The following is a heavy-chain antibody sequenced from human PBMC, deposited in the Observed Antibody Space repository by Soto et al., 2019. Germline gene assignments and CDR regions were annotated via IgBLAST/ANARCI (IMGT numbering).Heavy chain of an antibody. CDR2: IYYSGST. J-gene: IGHJ5*02. Sequence: SETLSLTCTVSGGSISSYYWSWIRQPPGKGLEWIGYIYYSGSTNYNPSLKSRVTVSVDTSKNQFSLKLSSVTAADTAVYYCAREYSSGWNDWFDPWGQGTLVTVSS. CDR1: GGSISSYY. V-gene: IGHV4-59*01. D-gene: IGHD6-19*01. CDR3: AREYSSGWNDWFDP.